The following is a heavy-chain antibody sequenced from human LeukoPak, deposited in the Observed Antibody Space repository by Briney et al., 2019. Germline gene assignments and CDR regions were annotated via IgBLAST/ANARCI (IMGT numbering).Heavy chain of an antibody. V-gene: IGHV4-30-2*01. CDR2: IYHSGST. J-gene: IGHJ4*02. CDR1: GGSISSGGYS. CDR3: ASFFHGSGRPFDY. D-gene: IGHD3-10*01. Sequence: SETLSLTCAVSGGSISSGGYSWGWIRQPGGRGREGIGYIYHSGSTYYNPSLKSRVTISVDRSKNQFSLKLSSVTAADTAVYYCASFFHGSGRPFDYWGQGTLVTVSS.